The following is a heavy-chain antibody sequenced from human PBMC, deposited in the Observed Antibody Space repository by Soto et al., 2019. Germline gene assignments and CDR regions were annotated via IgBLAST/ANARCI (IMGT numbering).Heavy chain of an antibody. D-gene: IGHD2-8*02. CDR1: GYAFSSYW. CDR3: ARGYCTATVCDPWFDP. V-gene: IGHV5-51*01. Sequence: GESLKISCQGSGYAFSSYWIAWVRQMPGKGLEWMGIIYPGDSDTRYSPSFQGQVTISVDKSITTAYLQWSSLKASDTAMYYCARGYCTATVCDPWFDPWGQGTLVTVSS. CDR2: IYPGDSDT. J-gene: IGHJ5*02.